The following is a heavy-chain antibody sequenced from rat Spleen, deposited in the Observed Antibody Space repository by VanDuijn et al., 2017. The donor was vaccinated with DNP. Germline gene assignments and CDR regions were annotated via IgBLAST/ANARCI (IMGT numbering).Heavy chain of an antibody. CDR1: GFTFNKYW. D-gene: IGHD1-11*01. Sequence: EVQLVESGGNLVQPGMSLKLSCVASGFTFNKYWMTWIRQVPGKGLEWVASINTNGGSTYYPDSVKGRFTISRDNAENTVYLQMNSLRSEDTATYYCAKDGGYRFDYWGQGVMVTVSS. CDR2: INTNGGST. J-gene: IGHJ2*01. V-gene: IGHV5-58*01. CDR3: AKDGGYRFDY.